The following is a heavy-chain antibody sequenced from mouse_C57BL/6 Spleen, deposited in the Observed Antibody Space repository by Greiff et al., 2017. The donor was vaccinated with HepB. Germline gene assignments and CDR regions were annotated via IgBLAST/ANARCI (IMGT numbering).Heavy chain of an antibody. V-gene: IGHV5-17*01. D-gene: IGHD1-1*01. J-gene: IGHJ4*01. Sequence: EVQRVESGGGLVKPGGSLKLSCAASGFTFSDYGMHWVRQAPEKGLEWVAYISSGSSTIYYADTVKGRFTISRDNAKNTLFLQMTSRRSEDTAMYYCARGGSSYAMDYWGQGTSVTVSS. CDR3: ARGGSSYAMDY. CDR2: ISSGSSTI. CDR1: GFTFSDYG.